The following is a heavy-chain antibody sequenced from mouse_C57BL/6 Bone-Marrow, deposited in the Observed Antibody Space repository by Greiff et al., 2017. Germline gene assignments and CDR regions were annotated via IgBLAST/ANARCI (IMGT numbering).Heavy chain of an antibody. CDR2: IDPSDSYT. J-gene: IGHJ2*01. D-gene: IGHD1-1*01. CDR1: GYTFTSYW. V-gene: IGHV1-50*01. Sequence: VQLQQPGAELVKPGASVKLSCKASGYTFTSYWMQWVKQRPGQGLEWIGEIDPSDSYTNYNQKFKGKATLTVDTSSSTAYMQLSSLTSEDSAVYYCARELPCYYGSSYGYWGQGTTLTVSS. CDR3: ARELPCYYGSSYGY.